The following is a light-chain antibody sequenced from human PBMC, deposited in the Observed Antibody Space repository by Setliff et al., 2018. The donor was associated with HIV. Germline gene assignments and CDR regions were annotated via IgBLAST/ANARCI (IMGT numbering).Light chain of an antibody. Sequence: QSALTQPRSVSGSPGQSVTISCIGRSGDVGTYKSVSWYQQHPGRAPKPMIYDVNKRPSGVPPRFSGSTSGDTASLTISGLQAEDEADYYCCSYTGTYLFGTGTKVTVL. CDR2: DVN. CDR3: CSYTGTYL. CDR1: SGDVGTYKS. J-gene: IGLJ1*01. V-gene: IGLV2-11*01.